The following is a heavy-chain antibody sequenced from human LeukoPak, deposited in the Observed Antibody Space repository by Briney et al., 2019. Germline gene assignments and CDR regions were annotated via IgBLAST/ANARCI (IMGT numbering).Heavy chain of an antibody. CDR1: GFSFSTYS. Sequence: PGGSLRLSCAASGFSFSTYSMSWVRQAPGKGLEWVSSISSSSSLYYADSVKGRLIISRDNAKNSLFLQMNSLRAEDTAVYYCARDRSGWSRDYWGQGTLVTVSS. D-gene: IGHD6-19*01. CDR2: ISSSSSL. J-gene: IGHJ4*02. V-gene: IGHV3-21*01. CDR3: ARDRSGWSRDY.